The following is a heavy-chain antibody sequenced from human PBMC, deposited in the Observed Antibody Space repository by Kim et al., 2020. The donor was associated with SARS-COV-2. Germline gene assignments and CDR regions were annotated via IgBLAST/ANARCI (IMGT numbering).Heavy chain of an antibody. V-gene: IGHV3-30*02. CDR3: AKGLVAATQGGIDY. Sequence: ADSVKGRFTISRDNAKNTLYLQMNSLRAEDTAVYYCAKGLVAATQGGIDYWGQGTLVTVSS. J-gene: IGHJ4*02. D-gene: IGHD2-15*01.